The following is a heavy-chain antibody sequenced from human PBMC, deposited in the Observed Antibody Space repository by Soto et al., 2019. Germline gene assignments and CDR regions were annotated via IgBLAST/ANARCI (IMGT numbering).Heavy chain of an antibody. CDR2: INPMFNST. J-gene: IGHJ4*02. CDR1: GGTFDHAA. CDR3: ARQIFAADY. D-gene: IGHD3-9*01. Sequence: QVQLVQSGAEVKKPGSSVKVSCEAPGGTFDHAAITWVRQAPGQGLEWVGGINPMFNSTHYAQKFQGRVTITANAVTSTAFMGLRGLTSDDTAVYYCARQIFAADYWGQGTLLVVSS. V-gene: IGHV1-69*01.